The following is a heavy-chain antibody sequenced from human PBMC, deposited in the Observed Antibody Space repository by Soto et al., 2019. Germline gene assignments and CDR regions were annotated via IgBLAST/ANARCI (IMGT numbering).Heavy chain of an antibody. Sequence: EVQLVESGGGLVQPGGSLRLSCAASGFTFSTYSMNWVRQAPGKGLGWVAFVSVSASIRYYADSVRGRITISRDTAKNSLFLEINRVTDEHTAVYYCARDQYQYDPNDPYYFDYWGRGTVVGVS. CDR2: VSVSASIR. D-gene: IGHD2-2*01. CDR1: GFTFSTYS. J-gene: IGHJ4*02. CDR3: ARDQYQYDPNDPYYFDY. V-gene: IGHV3-48*02.